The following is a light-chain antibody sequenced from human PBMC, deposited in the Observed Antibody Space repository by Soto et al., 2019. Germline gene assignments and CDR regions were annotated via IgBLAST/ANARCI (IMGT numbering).Light chain of an antibody. CDR3: SSYTSTSTRV. CDR1: CSDVGGYNY. J-gene: IGLJ1*01. V-gene: IGLV2-14*01. Sequence: QSALTQPAFVSGSPGQSITISCTGTCSDVGGYNYVSWYQHPPGKAPKLMISEVSNRPSGVSNRFSGSKSGNTASLTISGLQAEDEADYYCSSYTSTSTRVFGTGTKLTVL. CDR2: EVS.